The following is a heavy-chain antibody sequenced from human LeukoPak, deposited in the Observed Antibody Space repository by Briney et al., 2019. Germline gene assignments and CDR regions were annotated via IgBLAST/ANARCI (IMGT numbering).Heavy chain of an antibody. CDR1: GGSISSYY. CDR3: ARDRSDIVVVPAAIPYYYYYMDV. J-gene: IGHJ6*03. D-gene: IGHD2-2*01. V-gene: IGHV4-4*07. CDR2: IYTSGST. Sequence: PSETLSLTCTVSGGSISSYYWSWIRQPAGKGLEWIGRIYTSGSTNYNPSLKSRVTKSVDTSKNQFSLKLSSVTAADTAVYYCARDRSDIVVVPAAIPYYYYYMDVWGKGTTVTVSS.